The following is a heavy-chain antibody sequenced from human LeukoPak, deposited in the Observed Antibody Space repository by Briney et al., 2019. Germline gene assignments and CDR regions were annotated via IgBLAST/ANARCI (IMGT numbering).Heavy chain of an antibody. Sequence: GGSLRLSCAASEFSVGSNYMTWVRQAPGKGLEWVANIKQDGSEKYYVDSVKGRFTISRDNAKNSLYLQMNSLRAEDTAVYYCAREWASGSYYYYYYYYMDVWGKGTTVTISS. D-gene: IGHD1-26*01. CDR2: IKQDGSEK. CDR3: AREWASGSYYYYYYYYMDV. J-gene: IGHJ6*03. V-gene: IGHV3-7*01. CDR1: EFSVGSNY.